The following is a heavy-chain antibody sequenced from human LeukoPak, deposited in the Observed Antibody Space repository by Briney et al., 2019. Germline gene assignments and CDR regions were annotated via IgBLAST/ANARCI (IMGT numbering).Heavy chain of an antibody. CDR3: AREASYCSSTSCYNPHWFDP. CDR2: IIPIFGTA. J-gene: IGHJ5*02. CDR1: GGTFSSYA. V-gene: IGHV1-69*05. D-gene: IGHD2-2*02. Sequence: SVKVSCKASGGTFSSYAISWVRQAPGQGLEWMGGIIPIFGTANYAQKFQGRVTITTDESTSTAYMELSSLRSEDTAVYYCAREASYCSSTSCYNPHWFDPWGQGTLVTVSS.